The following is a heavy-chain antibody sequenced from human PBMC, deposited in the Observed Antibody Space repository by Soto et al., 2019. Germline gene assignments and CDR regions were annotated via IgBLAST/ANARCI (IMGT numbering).Heavy chain of an antibody. CDR1: GGSISSGGYY. D-gene: IGHD4-17*01. Sequence: SETLSLTCTVSGGSISSGGYYWSWIRQHPGKGLEWIGYIYYSGSTYYNPSLKSRVTISVDTSKNQFSLKLSSVTAADTAVYYCASAVGFDYGVDYWGQGTLVTV. CDR2: IYYSGST. CDR3: ASAVGFDYGVDY. J-gene: IGHJ4*02. V-gene: IGHV4-31*03.